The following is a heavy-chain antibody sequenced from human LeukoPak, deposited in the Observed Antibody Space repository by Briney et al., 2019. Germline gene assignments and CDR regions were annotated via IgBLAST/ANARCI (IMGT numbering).Heavy chain of an antibody. CDR2: IFYSGST. CDR1: GGSVSSFY. J-gene: IGHJ5*02. CDR3: ARQGYISGQGFRNNWFDP. Sequence: KSSETLSLTCTVSGGSVSSFYWGWIRQPPGKGLEWIGTIFYSGSTYYNPSLRSRVTMSVDTSKNQFSLRLSSVTAADTAVYYCARQGYISGQGFRNNWFDPWGQGSLVTVSS. V-gene: IGHV4-39*01. D-gene: IGHD6-19*01.